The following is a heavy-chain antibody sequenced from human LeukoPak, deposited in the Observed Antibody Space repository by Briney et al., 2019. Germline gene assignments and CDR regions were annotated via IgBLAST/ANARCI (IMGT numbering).Heavy chain of an antibody. V-gene: IGHV3-53*01. J-gene: IGHJ4*02. D-gene: IGHD6-13*01. CDR3: ARVAAAGTEYFDY. CDR1: GFTVSSNY. CDR2: IYSGGST. Sequence: PGGSLRLSCAASGFTVSSNYMTWDRQAPGKGLEWVSLIYSGGSTFYADSVKGRFTISRDNSKNTLYLQMNSLRAEDTAVYYCARVAAAGTEYFDYWGQGTLVPVSS.